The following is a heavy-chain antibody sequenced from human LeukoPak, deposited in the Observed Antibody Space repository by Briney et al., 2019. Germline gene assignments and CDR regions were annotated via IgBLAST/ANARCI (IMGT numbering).Heavy chain of an antibody. Sequence: GGSLRLSCAAPGFTFSTYWMSWVRQAPGKGLEWVANIKEDGSEKYCGDSVKGRFTISRDNAKNSLYLQMNSLRAEDTAVYYCARDSSGYQWGQGTLVTVSS. CDR1: GFTFSTYW. CDR2: IKEDGSEK. J-gene: IGHJ4*02. V-gene: IGHV3-7*01. CDR3: ARDSSGYQ. D-gene: IGHD3-22*01.